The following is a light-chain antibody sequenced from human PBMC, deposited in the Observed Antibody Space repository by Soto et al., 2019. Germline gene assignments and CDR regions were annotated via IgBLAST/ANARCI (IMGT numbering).Light chain of an antibody. V-gene: IGKV3-15*01. CDR3: QQYNDWPTT. Sequence: EIVLTQSPCTLSLSPGERATLSCRASETVRNNYLAWYQLKPGQAPRLLIYGASTRATGIPARFSGSGSGTEFTLTITSLQSEDFAVYYCQQYNDWPTTFGQGTKVDIK. CDR2: GAS. J-gene: IGKJ1*01. CDR1: ETVRNN.